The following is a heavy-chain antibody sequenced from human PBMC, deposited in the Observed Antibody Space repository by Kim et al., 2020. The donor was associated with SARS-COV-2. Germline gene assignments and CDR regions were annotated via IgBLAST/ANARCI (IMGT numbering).Heavy chain of an antibody. CDR3: ARGASSLWWYFDV. D-gene: IGHD3-16*02. CDR2: IGEDGRNE. V-gene: IGHV3-30*04. Sequence: GGSLRLSCEASGFTFSWSAMHWVRQAPGKGLEWVAVIGEDGRNENYADSVKGRFTISRDNFKNTLYLQMNSLRVDDTSVYYCARGASSLWWYFDVWGRGTLVTVS. J-gene: IGHJ2*01. CDR1: GFTFSWSA.